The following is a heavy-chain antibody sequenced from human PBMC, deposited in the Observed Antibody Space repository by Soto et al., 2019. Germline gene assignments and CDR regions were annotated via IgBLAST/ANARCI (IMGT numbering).Heavy chain of an antibody. CDR1: GFTFTNYW. V-gene: IGHV3-74*01. CDR2: INIDGSDT. D-gene: IGHD6-13*01. CDR3: ASLTTLATYLDL. J-gene: IGHJ2*01. Sequence: EVQVVESGGGLVQPGGSLRLSCATSGFTFTNYWIHWVRQAPGKGLVWVSYINIDGSDTNYADSVKGRFTISRDNARDTVYLQMNSLRAEDTAVYYCASLTTLATYLDLWGRGTLVTVSS.